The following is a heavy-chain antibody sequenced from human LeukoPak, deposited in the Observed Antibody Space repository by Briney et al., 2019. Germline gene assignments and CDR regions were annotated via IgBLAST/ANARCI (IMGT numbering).Heavy chain of an antibody. V-gene: IGHV4-59*12. J-gene: IGHJ4*02. CDR1: GGSISSYY. Sequence: SETLSLTCTVSGGSISSYYWSWIRQPPGKGLEWIGYIYHSGSTYYNPSLKSRVTISVDRSKNQFSLKLSSVTAADTAVYYCARAPTLELLEDYWGQGTLVTVSS. CDR2: IYHSGST. CDR3: ARAPTLELLEDY. D-gene: IGHD1-26*01.